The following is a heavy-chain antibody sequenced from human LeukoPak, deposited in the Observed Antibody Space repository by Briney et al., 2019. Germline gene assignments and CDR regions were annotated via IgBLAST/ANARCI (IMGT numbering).Heavy chain of an antibody. CDR1: GFTFSSYW. CDR2: IKQDGSEK. V-gene: IGHV3-7*03. CDR3: ARRVGIRGAPDENWFDP. D-gene: IGHD2-2*01. J-gene: IGHJ5*02. Sequence: GGSLRLSCAASGFTFSSYWMSWVRQAPGKGLEWVANIKQDGSEKYYVDSVKGRFTISRDNAKNSLYLQMNSLRAEDTAVYYCARRVGIRGAPDENWFDPWGQGTLVTVSS.